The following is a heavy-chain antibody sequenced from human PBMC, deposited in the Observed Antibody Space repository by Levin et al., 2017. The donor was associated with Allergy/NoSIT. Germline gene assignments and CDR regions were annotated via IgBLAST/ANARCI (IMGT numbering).Heavy chain of an antibody. CDR1: GFTFSIYD. J-gene: IGHJ5*02. Sequence: ASVKVSCKASGFTFSIYDIHWVRQAPGQGLEWVGRLNPNSGDTESAQKFLGRVTLTRDTSTPTAFMELTRLRPDDTAIYFCARETIAAPPYNWFDTWGQGALVTVSS. CDR2: LNPNSGDT. V-gene: IGHV1-2*06. D-gene: IGHD6-25*01. CDR3: ARETIAAPPYNWFDT.